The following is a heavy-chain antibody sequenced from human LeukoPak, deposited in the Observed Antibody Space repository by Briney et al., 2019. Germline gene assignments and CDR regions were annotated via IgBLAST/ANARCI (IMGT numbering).Heavy chain of an antibody. CDR3: AGFPRIAAAAEDAFDI. V-gene: IGHV1-2*02. CDR1: GYTFTGYY. D-gene: IGHD6-13*01. J-gene: IGHJ3*02. CDR2: INPNSGGT. Sequence: GASVKVSCKASGYTFTGYYMHWVRQAPGQGLEWMEWINPNSGGTNYAQKFQGRVTMTRDTSISTAYMELSRLRSDDTAVYYCAGFPRIAAAAEDAFDIWGQGTMVTVSS.